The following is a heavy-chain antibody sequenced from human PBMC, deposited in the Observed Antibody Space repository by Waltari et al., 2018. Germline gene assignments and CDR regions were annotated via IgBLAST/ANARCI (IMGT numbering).Heavy chain of an antibody. Sequence: QVQLQESGPGLARPSETLSPTCVVSSYSISIGFFRGWTRQPPGKGLEWVGSISHSANAYYNPSLKSRDTMSVDTSKNQFALKVTSVTAADTAIYYCVRDLGGSGNSWFDAWGQGTLVTVSS. CDR3: VRDLGGSGNSWFDA. J-gene: IGHJ5*02. V-gene: IGHV4-38-2*02. CDR2: ISHSANA. CDR1: SYSISIGFF. D-gene: IGHD3-10*01.